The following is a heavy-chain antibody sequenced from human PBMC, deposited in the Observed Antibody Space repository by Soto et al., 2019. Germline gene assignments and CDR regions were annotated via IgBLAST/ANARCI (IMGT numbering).Heavy chain of an antibody. J-gene: IGHJ3*01. D-gene: IGHD3-10*02. V-gene: IGHV4-39*01. Sequence: SETLSLTCTVPADSLSTSGSYLVWIRQPPGKGLEWIGSFYYSGSTSYNSSLQSRLTISVDTSKNLFSLNLRSVTAADTATYYCARRGLMLVPLWGQGTVVTVSS. CDR3: ARRGLMLVPL. CDR1: ADSLSTSGSY. CDR2: FYYSGST.